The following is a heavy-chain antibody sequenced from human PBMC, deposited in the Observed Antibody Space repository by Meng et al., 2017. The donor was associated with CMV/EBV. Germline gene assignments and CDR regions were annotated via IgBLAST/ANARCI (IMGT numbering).Heavy chain of an antibody. V-gene: IGHV4-34*01. CDR2: NKHSGST. CDR3: ARGLPYDAFDI. Sequence: TGAVYDGTWSGYYGSWNHQTQRKGLERIGKNKHSGSTNYNPSIKSRVTISVDTSKNQFSLKLSSVTAADTAVYYCARGLPYDAFDIWGQGTMVT. CDR1: DGTWSGYY. J-gene: IGHJ3*02.